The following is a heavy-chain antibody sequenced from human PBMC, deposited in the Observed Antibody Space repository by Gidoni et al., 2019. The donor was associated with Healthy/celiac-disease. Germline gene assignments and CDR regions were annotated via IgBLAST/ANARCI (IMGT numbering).Heavy chain of an antibody. CDR1: GGTFSSYA. J-gene: IGHJ6*02. V-gene: IGHV1-69*01. CDR2: IIPIFGTA. D-gene: IGHD4-17*01. CDR3: ARDRDYGDYIYYGMDV. Sequence: QVQLVQSGAEVKKPGSSVKVSCKASGGTFSSYAISWVRQAPGQGLEWMGGIIPIFGTANYAQKFQGRVTITADESTSTAYMELSSLRSEDTAVYYCARDRDYGDYIYYGMDVWGQGTTVTVSS.